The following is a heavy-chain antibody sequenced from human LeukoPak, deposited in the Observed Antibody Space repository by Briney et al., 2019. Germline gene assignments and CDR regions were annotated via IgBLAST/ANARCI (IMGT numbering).Heavy chain of an antibody. CDR2: IHHSGST. D-gene: IGHD6-13*01. J-gene: IGHJ4*02. CDR1: GGSFSGYY. V-gene: IGHV4-34*01. CDR3: ARGGYSRLLKAVDY. Sequence: PSETLSLTCAVYGGSFSGYYWSWIRQPPGKGLEWIGGIHHSGSTNYNPSLKSRVTISVDTSKNQFSLKLSSVTAAETAVYYCARGGYSRLLKAVDYWGQGTLVTVSS.